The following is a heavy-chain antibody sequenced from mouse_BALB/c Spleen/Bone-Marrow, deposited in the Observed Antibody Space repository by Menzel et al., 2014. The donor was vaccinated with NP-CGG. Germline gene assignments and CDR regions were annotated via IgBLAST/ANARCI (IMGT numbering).Heavy chain of an antibody. CDR1: GFTFSSFG. V-gene: IGHV5-17*02. CDR2: ISSGSSTI. Sequence: EVQRVESGGGLVQPGGSRKLSCAASGFTFSSFGMHWVRQAPEKGLEWVAYISSGSSTIYYADTVKGRFTISRVNPKNTLFLQMTSLRSEDTAMYYCTRKGALITHYYAMDYWGRGTSVTVSS. D-gene: IGHD2-4*01. CDR3: TRKGALITHYYAMDY. J-gene: IGHJ4*01.